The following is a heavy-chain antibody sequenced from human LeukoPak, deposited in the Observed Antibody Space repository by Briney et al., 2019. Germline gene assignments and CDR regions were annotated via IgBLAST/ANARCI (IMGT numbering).Heavy chain of an antibody. CDR2: ISGSGGST. CDR3: AGGYCSGGSCYPRLDY. Sequence: PGGSLRLSCAASGFTFSSYAMSWVRQAPGKGLEWVSAISGSGGSTYYADSVKGRFIISRDNSKNTLNLQMNSLRAEDTAVYYCAGGYCSGGSCYPRLDYWGQGTLVTVSS. J-gene: IGHJ4*02. CDR1: GFTFSSYA. V-gene: IGHV3-23*01. D-gene: IGHD2-15*01.